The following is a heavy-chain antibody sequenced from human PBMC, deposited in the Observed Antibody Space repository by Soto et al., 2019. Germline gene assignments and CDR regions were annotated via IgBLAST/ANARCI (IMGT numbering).Heavy chain of an antibody. Sequence: EVQLVESGGGLVKPGGSLRLSCAASGFTFSSYSMNWVRQAPGKGLEWVSSISSSSSYIYYADSVKGRFTISRDNAKNSLYLQMNSLRAEDTAVYYWARVVDYYEPYYDYGMDVWGQGTTVTVSS. D-gene: IGHD3-22*01. J-gene: IGHJ6*02. V-gene: IGHV3-21*01. CDR2: ISSSSSYI. CDR3: ARVVDYYEPYYDYGMDV. CDR1: GFTFSSYS.